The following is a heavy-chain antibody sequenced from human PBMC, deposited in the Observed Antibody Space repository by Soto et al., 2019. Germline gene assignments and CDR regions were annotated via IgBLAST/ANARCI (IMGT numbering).Heavy chain of an antibody. CDR3: ARHMWMKDVVPYDAFDI. V-gene: IGHV4-59*08. CDR1: GGSISTYY. Sequence: SETLSLTCTVPGGSISTYYWSWIRQPPWKGPEWIAYIYNSEITYNPSLNSRVTISLDTSKSQFSLKMSSMTAADTAMYYCARHMWMKDVVPYDAFDIWGQGTMVTVSS. CDR2: IYNSEIT. J-gene: IGHJ3*02. D-gene: IGHD2-15*01.